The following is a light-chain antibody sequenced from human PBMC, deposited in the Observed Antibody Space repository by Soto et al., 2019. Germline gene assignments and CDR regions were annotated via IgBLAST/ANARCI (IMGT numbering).Light chain of an antibody. CDR1: SSNIGSNT. CDR2: SNN. V-gene: IGLV1-44*01. CDR3: AAWDDSLIGPYNYV. J-gene: IGLJ1*01. Sequence: QSVLTQPPSASGTPGQRVTISCSGSSSNIGSNTVNWYQQLPGTAPKLLIYSNNQRPSGVPDRFSGSKSGTSASLAISGLQSEDEADYYCAAWDDSLIGPYNYVFGTGTKLTVL.